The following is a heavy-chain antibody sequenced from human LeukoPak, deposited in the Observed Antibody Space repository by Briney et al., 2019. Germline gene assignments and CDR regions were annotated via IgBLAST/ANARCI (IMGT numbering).Heavy chain of an antibody. CDR2: ISGSGLTT. Sequence: GGSLRLSCVASGFTFSNYAMSWVRLAPGTGLEWVSVISGSGLTTFYADSVKGRFTISRDNSKNTLYLQMNSLRAEDTAVYYCAKERREQSRDNYFDYWGQGTLVSVSS. CDR3: AKERREQSRDNYFDY. J-gene: IGHJ4*02. CDR1: GFTFSNYA. D-gene: IGHD1-26*01. V-gene: IGHV3-23*01.